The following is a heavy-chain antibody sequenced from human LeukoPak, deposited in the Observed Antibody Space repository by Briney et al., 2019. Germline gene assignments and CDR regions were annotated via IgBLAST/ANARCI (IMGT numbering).Heavy chain of an antibody. J-gene: IGHJ3*02. CDR1: GGSIGGYY. CDR2: VFYIGST. CDR3: ARARYVNSFYAFDI. V-gene: IGHV4-59*01. D-gene: IGHD3-9*01. Sequence: SETLSLTCTVSGGSIGGYYWSWIRQSPGKGLEWIGYVFYIGSTNYNPSLESRVTIFGDTSKNQFFLKLSSVTAADTAVYYCARARYVNSFYAFDIWGQGTLVTVSS.